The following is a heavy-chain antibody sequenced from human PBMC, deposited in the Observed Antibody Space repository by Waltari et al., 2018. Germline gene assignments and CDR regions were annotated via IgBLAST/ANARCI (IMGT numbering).Heavy chain of an antibody. CDR1: GGSISSGGSY. CDR3: ARKTAAAGTDY. V-gene: IGHV4-31*03. J-gene: IGHJ4*02. CDR2: IFCSGST. Sequence: QVQLQESGPGLVKPSQTLSLTCPVSGGSISSGGSYWSWIRQHPGKGVEWIGYIFCSGSTYYNPSLKSRVTISVDTSKNQFSLKLSSVTAADTAVYYCARKTAAAGTDYWGQGTLVTVSS. D-gene: IGHD6-13*01.